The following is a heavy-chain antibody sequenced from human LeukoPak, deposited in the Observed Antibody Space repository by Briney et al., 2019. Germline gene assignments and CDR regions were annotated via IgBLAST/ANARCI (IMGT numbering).Heavy chain of an antibody. V-gene: IGHV4-4*07. CDR1: GGSISSYY. D-gene: IGHD3-3*01. J-gene: IGHJ3*02. CDR3: ARDGGDLEWLPIPDAFDI. CDR2: IYTSGST. Sequence: SETLSLTCTVSGGSISSYYWSWIRQPAGKGLEWIGRIYTSGSTNYNPSLKSRVTMSVDTSKNQFSLKLSSVTAADTAVYYCARDGGDLEWLPIPDAFDIWGQGTMVTVSS.